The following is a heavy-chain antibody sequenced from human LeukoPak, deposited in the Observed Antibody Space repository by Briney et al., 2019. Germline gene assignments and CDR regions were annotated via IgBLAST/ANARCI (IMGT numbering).Heavy chain of an antibody. Sequence: GGSLRLSCAASGFTFSDYYMSWIRQAPGKGLEWVSYISTTGSPIYYADSVKGRFTISRDNAKNSLYLQMSSLRAEDTAVYFCVRGFVAVTTWRDWGDYWGQGTLVTVSS. V-gene: IGHV3-11*04. CDR2: ISTTGSPI. CDR1: GFTFSDYY. CDR3: VRGFVAVTTWRDWGDY. J-gene: IGHJ4*02. D-gene: IGHD4-17*01.